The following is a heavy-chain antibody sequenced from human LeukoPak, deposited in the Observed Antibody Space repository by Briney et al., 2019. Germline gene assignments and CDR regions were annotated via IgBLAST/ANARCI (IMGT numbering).Heavy chain of an antibody. V-gene: IGHV1-2*02. CDR1: GYTFTGYY. CDR2: INPNSGGT. CDR3: ARGHLLRYFDWLLIGY. Sequence: ASVKASCKASGYTFTGYYMHWVRQAPGQGLEWMGWINPNSGGTNYAQKFQGRVTMTRDTSISTAYMELSRLRSDDTAVYYCARGHLLRYFDWLLIGYWGQGTLATVSS. J-gene: IGHJ4*02. D-gene: IGHD3-9*01.